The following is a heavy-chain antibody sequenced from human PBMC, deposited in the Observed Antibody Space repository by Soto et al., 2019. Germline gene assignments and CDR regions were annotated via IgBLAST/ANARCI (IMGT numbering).Heavy chain of an antibody. Sequence: PGGSLRLSCAASGFTFSSYSMNWVRQAPGKGLEWVSSISSNSAYIYYTDALRGRFTISRDNAKNSLHLQMNSLRAEDTAVYYCTRDASRDSSARGWFDPWGPGTLVTV. CDR3: TRDASRDSSARGWFDP. CDR2: ISSNSAYI. J-gene: IGHJ5*02. V-gene: IGHV3-21*01. CDR1: GFTFSSYS. D-gene: IGHD6-13*01.